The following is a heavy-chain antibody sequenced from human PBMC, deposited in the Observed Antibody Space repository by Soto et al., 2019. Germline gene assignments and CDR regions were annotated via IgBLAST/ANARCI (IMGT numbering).Heavy chain of an antibody. V-gene: IGHV6-1*01. CDR3: ARGVGATRPFDY. J-gene: IGHJ4*02. Sequence: SQTLSLTCAISGDSVSSNSAACNWIRQSPSRGLEWLVRTYYRSKWYNDYAVSVKSRITFNHDTSKNQFSLQLNSVTPEDTAVYYCARGVGATRPFDYWGQGTLVTVSS. CDR2: TYYRSKWYN. D-gene: IGHD1-26*01. CDR1: GDSVSSNSAA.